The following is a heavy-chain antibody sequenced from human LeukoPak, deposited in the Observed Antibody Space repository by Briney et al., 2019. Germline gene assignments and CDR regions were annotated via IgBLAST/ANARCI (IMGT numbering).Heavy chain of an antibody. CDR3: ARRYDSSGYHLTLYYYYYGMDV. CDR2: INHSGST. J-gene: IGHJ6*02. D-gene: IGHD3-22*01. Sequence: PSETLSLTCGVYGGSFSGYYWSWIRQPPGKGLEWIGEINHSGSTNYNPSLKSRVTISVDTSKNQFSLKLSSVTAADTAVYYCARRYDSSGYHLTLYYYYYGMDVWGQGTTVTVSS. CDR1: GGSFSGYY. V-gene: IGHV4-34*01.